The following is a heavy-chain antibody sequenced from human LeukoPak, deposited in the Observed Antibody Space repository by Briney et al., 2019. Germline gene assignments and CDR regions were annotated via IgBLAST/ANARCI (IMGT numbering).Heavy chain of an antibody. J-gene: IGHJ4*02. D-gene: IGHD3-22*01. CDR3: AKPAYYDSNGYYSPFDY. V-gene: IGHV3-23*01. Sequence: PGGSLRLSCAASGFTFSSYAMSWVRQAPGKGLEWVSAISGSGGSTYYADSVKGRFTISRDNSRNTLYLQMNSLRAEDTAVYYCAKPAYYDSNGYYSPFDYWGQGTLVTVSS. CDR1: GFTFSSYA. CDR2: ISGSGGST.